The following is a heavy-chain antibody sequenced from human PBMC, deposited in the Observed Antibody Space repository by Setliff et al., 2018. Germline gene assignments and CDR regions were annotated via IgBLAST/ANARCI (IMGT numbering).Heavy chain of an antibody. J-gene: IGHJ6*04. D-gene: IGHD6-19*01. CDR1: GGSISSGSYY. V-gene: IGHV4-39*07. CDR3: ARLRKAVDGINFPRYMDV. Sequence: SETLSLTCTVSGGSISSGSYYWAWIRQPPGKGLEWIGYIYTSGSINYNPSLKSRVTISVDTSKNQFSLRLSSVTAADTAVYYCARLRKAVDGINFPRYMDVWGKGTTVTVSS. CDR2: IYTSGSI.